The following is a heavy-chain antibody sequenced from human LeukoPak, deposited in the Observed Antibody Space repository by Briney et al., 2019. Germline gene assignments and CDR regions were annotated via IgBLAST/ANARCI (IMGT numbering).Heavy chain of an antibody. CDR3: AKGLDYYGSGSPDY. CDR2: IYTSGST. Sequence: SETLSLTCTVSGGSISSYYWSWIRQPAGKGLEWIGRIYTSGSTNYNPSLKSRVTMSLDTSKNQFSLKLSSVTAEDTAVYYCAKGLDYYGSGSPDYWGQGTLVTVSS. D-gene: IGHD3-10*01. J-gene: IGHJ4*02. CDR1: GGSISSYY. V-gene: IGHV4-4*07.